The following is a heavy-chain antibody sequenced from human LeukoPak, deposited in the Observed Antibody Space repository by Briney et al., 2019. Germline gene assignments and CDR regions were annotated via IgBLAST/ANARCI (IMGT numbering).Heavy chain of an antibody. J-gene: IGHJ4*02. D-gene: IGHD1-26*01. CDR3: ARDPSARKWELTKRIYYFDY. CDR1: RGSISSGGYY. V-gene: IGHV4-61*02. Sequence: SQTLSLTCTVSRGSISSGGYYWSWIRQPAGKGLEWIGRIYISGSTNYNPSLKSRLTISVDMSKNQFSLNLSSVTAADTAVYYCARDPSARKWELTKRIYYFDYWGQGTLVTVSS. CDR2: IYISGST.